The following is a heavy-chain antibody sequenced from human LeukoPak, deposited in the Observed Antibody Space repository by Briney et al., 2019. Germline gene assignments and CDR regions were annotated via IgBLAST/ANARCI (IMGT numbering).Heavy chain of an antibody. J-gene: IGHJ3*02. D-gene: IGHD3-16*02. CDR3: ASSYDYVWGSYRDDAFDI. CDR1: GFTFSDYY. CDR2: IYSGGST. V-gene: IGHV3-53*01. Sequence: GGSLRLSCAASGFTFSDYYMDWVRQAPGKGLEWVSVIYSGGSTYYADSVKGRFTISRDNSKNTLYLQMNSLRAEDTAVYYCASSYDYVWGSYRDDAFDIWGQGTMVTVSS.